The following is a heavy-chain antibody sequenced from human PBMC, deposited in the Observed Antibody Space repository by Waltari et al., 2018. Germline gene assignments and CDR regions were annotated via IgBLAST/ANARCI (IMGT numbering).Heavy chain of an antibody. V-gene: IGHV3-23*01. CDR2: ISGPALTT. CDR3: AKAGGIAAAEFQFDF. D-gene: IGHD6-13*01. Sequence: EVQLLESGGGLVQPGGSLRLSCAASGFTFISYAMTWVRQAPGKGWGSVSSISGPALTTFYADSVKGRFAVSRDNSKNTLYLQINGLRADDTAVYYCAKAGGIAAAEFQFDFWGRGTLVTVSS. CDR1: GFTFISYA. J-gene: IGHJ4*02.